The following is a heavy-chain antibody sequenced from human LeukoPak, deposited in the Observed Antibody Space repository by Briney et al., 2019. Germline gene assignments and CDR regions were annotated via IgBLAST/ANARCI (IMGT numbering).Heavy chain of an antibody. V-gene: IGHV4-61*02. J-gene: IGHJ5*02. CDR1: GGSISSGGYY. D-gene: IGHD1-26*01. Sequence: PSQTLSLTCTVSGGSISSGGYYWSWIRQPAGKGLEWIGRIYTSGSTNYNPSLKSRVTISVDTSKNQFSLKLSSVTAADTAVYYCARGATLGDFDPWGQGTLVTVSS. CDR2: IYTSGST. CDR3: ARGATLGDFDP.